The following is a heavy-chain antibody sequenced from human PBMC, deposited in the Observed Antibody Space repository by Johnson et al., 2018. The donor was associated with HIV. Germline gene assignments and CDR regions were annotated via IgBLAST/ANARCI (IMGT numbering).Heavy chain of an antibody. J-gene: IGHJ3*01. D-gene: IGHD1-26*01. CDR1: GFTFSSYA. Sequence: VQLVESGGGLVQPGGSLRLSCAASGFTFSSYAMSWVRQAPGKGLEWVSAISGSGGSTYYADSVKGRFTISRDNSKNTRCLKMNSLRAEDTAGYYCGTKGSKWELIVEGFAVWGQGTMVTVSS. CDR3: GTKGSKWELIVEGFAV. V-gene: IGHV3-23*04. CDR2: ISGSGGST.